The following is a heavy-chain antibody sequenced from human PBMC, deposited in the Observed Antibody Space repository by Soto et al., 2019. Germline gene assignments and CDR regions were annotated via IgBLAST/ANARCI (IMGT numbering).Heavy chain of an antibody. Sequence: GSLRLSCAASGFTFSNYPMSWVRQAPGKGLEWVSYISDSGGTTYYADSVKGRFTISRDNSKNTLYLQMNSLRAEDTAVYYCAKDPYCSSISCYAGNFYYWGQGTLVTVSS. J-gene: IGHJ4*02. CDR2: ISDSGGTT. CDR1: GFTFSNYP. D-gene: IGHD2-2*01. CDR3: AKDPYCSSISCYAGNFYY. V-gene: IGHV3-23*01.